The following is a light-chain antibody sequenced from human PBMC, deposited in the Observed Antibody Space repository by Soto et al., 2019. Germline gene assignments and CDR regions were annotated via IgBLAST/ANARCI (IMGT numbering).Light chain of an antibody. J-gene: IGKJ1*01. V-gene: IGKV1-39*01. Sequence: DIQMTQSPSSLSASVGERVTITCRASQSISSYLNWYQQKPGKAPKLLIYAASSLQSGVPSRFRGSGSGTDFTLTISSLQPEDFATYYCQQSYSTPRTFGQGTKVEIK. CDR3: QQSYSTPRT. CDR1: QSISSY. CDR2: AAS.